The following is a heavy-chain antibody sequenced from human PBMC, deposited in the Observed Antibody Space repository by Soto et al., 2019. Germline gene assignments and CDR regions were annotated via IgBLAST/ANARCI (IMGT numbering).Heavy chain of an antibody. Sequence: GGSLRLSCAASGFTFSSYSMNWVRQAPGKGLEWVSYISSSSSTIYYADSVKGRFTISRDNAKNSLYLQMNSLRDEDTAVYYCARTMIVVALYYTMDVWGQGTTVTVSS. J-gene: IGHJ6*02. D-gene: IGHD3-22*01. CDR3: ARTMIVVALYYTMDV. V-gene: IGHV3-48*02. CDR2: ISSSSSTI. CDR1: GFTFSSYS.